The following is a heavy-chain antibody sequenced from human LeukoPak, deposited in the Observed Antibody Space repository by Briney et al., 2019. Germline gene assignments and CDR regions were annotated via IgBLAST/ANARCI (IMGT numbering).Heavy chain of an antibody. Sequence: SETLSLTCTVSGGSISSYNWNWIRQPPGKGLEWIGYIYYSGSTNYNPSLKSRVTISVDTSKNQFSLKLSSVTAADTAVYYCARTDSSGYYFDYWGQGTLVTVSS. CDR1: GGSISSYN. J-gene: IGHJ4*02. D-gene: IGHD3-22*01. CDR2: IYYSGST. CDR3: ARTDSSGYYFDY. V-gene: IGHV4-59*08.